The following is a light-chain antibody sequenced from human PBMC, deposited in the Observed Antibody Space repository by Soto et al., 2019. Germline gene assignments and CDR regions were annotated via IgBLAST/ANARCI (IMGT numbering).Light chain of an antibody. CDR1: QRISSTY. Sequence: EIVLTQSPGTLSLSPGERVTLSCRASQRISSTYLAWYQQTPGQAPRLLIYDASSRATGIPDRFSGSGSGTDFTLTISRLDPEDFAVYYCQQYGSSPFTFGPGTKVDIK. J-gene: IGKJ3*01. CDR2: DAS. V-gene: IGKV3-20*01. CDR3: QQYGSSPFT.